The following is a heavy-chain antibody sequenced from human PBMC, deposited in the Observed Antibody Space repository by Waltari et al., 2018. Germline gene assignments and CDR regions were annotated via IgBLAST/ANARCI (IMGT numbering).Heavy chain of an antibody. V-gene: IGHV3-7*04. Sequence: EVQLVESGGDLVQPGGSLRLSCSGSGFPFSNSWMSWVRQAPGKGLEWVASIKQDGGEKYYVDSMKGRFTISRDNDNNSLFLQMDSLRVEDTAVYYCARGVTTVECWGQGALVTVSS. CDR3: ARGVTTVEC. CDR2: IKQDGGEK. CDR1: GFPFSNSW. D-gene: IGHD2-21*02. J-gene: IGHJ4*02.